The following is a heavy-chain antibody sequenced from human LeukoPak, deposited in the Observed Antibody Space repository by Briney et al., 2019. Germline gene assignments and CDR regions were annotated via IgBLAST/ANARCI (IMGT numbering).Heavy chain of an antibody. CDR2: IGWNSGSI. CDR1: GFTFDDYA. J-gene: IGHJ5*02. Sequence: GGSLRLSCAASGFTFDDYAMHWVRQAPGKGLEWVSGIGWNSGSIGYADSVKGRFTISRDNAKNSLYLQMNSLRAEDTAVYYCARAMVRGVIPPWFDPWGQGTLVTVSS. CDR3: ARAMVRGVIPPWFDP. V-gene: IGHV3-9*01. D-gene: IGHD3-10*01.